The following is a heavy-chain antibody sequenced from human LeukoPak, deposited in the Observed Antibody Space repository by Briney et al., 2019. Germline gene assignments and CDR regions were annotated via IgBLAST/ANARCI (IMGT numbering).Heavy chain of an antibody. Sequence: GGSLRLSCAASGFIVSSNYMSWVRQAPGKGLEWVSLIYSGGSTYYADSVKGRFTISRDNSKNTLYLQMSSLRPEDTAVYYCVKDNNYDFWSGSIHYFDNWGQGTLVTVSS. CDR3: VKDNNYDFWSGSIHYFDN. D-gene: IGHD3-3*01. CDR2: IYSGGST. V-gene: IGHV3-53*05. CDR1: GFIVSSNY. J-gene: IGHJ4*02.